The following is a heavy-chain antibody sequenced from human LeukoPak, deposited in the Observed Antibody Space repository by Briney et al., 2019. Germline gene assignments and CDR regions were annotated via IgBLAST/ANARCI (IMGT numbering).Heavy chain of an antibody. CDR3: ARQGNYYDSSGYYYRTPGAFDI. V-gene: IGHV4-38-2*02. CDR2: IYHSGST. J-gene: IGHJ3*02. CDR1: GYSISSGYY. Sequence: PSETLSLTCTVSGYSISSGYYWGWIRQPPGKGLEWIGSIYHSGSTSYNPSLKSRVTISVDTSKNQFSLKLSSVTAADTAVYYCARQGNYYDSSGYYYRTPGAFDIWGQGTMVTVSS. D-gene: IGHD3-22*01.